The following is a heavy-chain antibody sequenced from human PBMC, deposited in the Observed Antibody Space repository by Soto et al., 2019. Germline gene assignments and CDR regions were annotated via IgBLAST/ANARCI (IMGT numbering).Heavy chain of an antibody. CDR2: ISDDGSTT. J-gene: IGHJ4*02. CDR3: TRGPRVISTGTGAQ. V-gene: IGHV3-74*01. CDR1: GFTFSAYR. D-gene: IGHD1-1*01. Sequence: GGSLRLSCEVSGFTFSAYRMHWVRQVPGKCLIWVSRISDDGSTTTYADSVKGRFTISRDNAKNTLYLQMNSLRADDSGLYYCTRGPRVISTGTGAQWGEVXLVTV.